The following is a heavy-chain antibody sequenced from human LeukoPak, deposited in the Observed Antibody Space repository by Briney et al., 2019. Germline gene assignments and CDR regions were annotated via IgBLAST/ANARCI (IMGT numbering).Heavy chain of an antibody. Sequence: GGSLRLYCAASGFTFSSYEMNWVRQAPGKGLEWVSYISSSGSTIYYADSVKGRFTISRGNAKNSLYLQMNSLRAEDTAVYYCASAFGAGYSSGSDAFDIWGQGTMVTVSS. CDR1: GFTFSSYE. CDR2: ISSSGSTI. J-gene: IGHJ3*02. D-gene: IGHD6-19*01. V-gene: IGHV3-48*03. CDR3: ASAFGAGYSSGSDAFDI.